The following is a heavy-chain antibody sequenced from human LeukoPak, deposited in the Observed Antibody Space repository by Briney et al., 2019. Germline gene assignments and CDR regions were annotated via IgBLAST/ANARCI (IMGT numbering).Heavy chain of an antibody. D-gene: IGHD3-10*01. CDR2: INPNSGGT. V-gene: IGHV1-2*02. J-gene: IGHJ6*03. CDR3: ATPNYGSGSYYTYYYYYMDV. CDR1: GYTFTGYY. Sequence: ASVKVSCKASGYTFTGYYMHWVRQAPGQGLEWMGWINPNSGGTNYAQKFQGRVTMTRDTSISTAYMEVSRLRSDDTGVYYCATPNYGSGSYYTYYYYYMDVWGKGTTVTVSS.